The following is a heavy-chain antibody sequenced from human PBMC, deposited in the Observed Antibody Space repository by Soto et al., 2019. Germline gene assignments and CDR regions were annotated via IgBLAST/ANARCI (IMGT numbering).Heavy chain of an antibody. CDR1: EGSFSTGDYP. D-gene: IGHD6-6*01. CDR2: IYTSGST. CDR3: ASGAISTIAAPDC. Sequence: TLSVTYAVSEGSFSTGDYPWNWIRQPPGKGLEWIGYIYTSGSTYYSSSLKSRVTISADRSKNQFSLKLRSLTAADTAMYYCASGAISTIAAPDCWAQGIMV. J-gene: IGHJ4*02. V-gene: IGHV4-30-2*02.